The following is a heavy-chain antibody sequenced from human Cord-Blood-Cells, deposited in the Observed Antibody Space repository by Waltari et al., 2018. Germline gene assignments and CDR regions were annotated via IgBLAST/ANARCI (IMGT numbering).Heavy chain of an antibody. J-gene: IGHJ4*02. V-gene: IGHV1-24*01. CDR3: ATAYYYGSGSYYNFDY. CDR1: GYTLTELS. Sequence: QVQLVQSGAEVKKPGASVKVSCKVSGYTLTELSMHWVRQAPGKGLEWMGGCDPEDGETIYAQKFQGMVTMTEDTSTDTAYMELSSLRSEDTAVYYCATAYYYGSGSYYNFDYWGQGTLVTVSS. D-gene: IGHD3-10*01. CDR2: CDPEDGET.